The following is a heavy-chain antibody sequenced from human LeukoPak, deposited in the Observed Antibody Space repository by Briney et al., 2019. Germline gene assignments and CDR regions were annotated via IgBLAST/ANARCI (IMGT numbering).Heavy chain of an antibody. CDR2: TYYTGSR. V-gene: IGHV4-39*01. CDR3: ARHPYYFDDSGDVQLDDFDY. J-gene: IGHJ4*02. CDR1: GDSITSTSYY. D-gene: IGHD3-22*01. Sequence: SETLSLTCSVSGDSITSTSYYWGWLRPSPGQGLEWIGSTYYTGSRYYNPSLNSRVTISLDTLKNQFSLKLSSVTAADTALYYGARHPYYFDDSGDVQLDDFDYWGQGTLVTVS.